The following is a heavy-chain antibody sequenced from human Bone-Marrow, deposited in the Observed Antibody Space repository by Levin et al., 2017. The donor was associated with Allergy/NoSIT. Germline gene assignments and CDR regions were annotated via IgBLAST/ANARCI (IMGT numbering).Heavy chain of an antibody. CDR3: AKGWLQFDYFDY. V-gene: IGHV3-23*01. J-gene: IGHJ4*02. CDR1: GFSFSNYA. Sequence: GESLKISCAASGFSFSNYAMSWIRQAPGKGLEWVSTISGYGTNTFYADSFRGRFTISKDNSKNLLYLQIDSLRVEDTAVYYCAKGWLQFDYFDYWGQGTLVTVSS. CDR2: ISGYGTNT. D-gene: IGHD5-24*01.